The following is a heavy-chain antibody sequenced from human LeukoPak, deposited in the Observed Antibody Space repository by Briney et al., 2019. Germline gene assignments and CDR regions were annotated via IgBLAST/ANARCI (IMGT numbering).Heavy chain of an antibody. D-gene: IGHD5-18*01. Sequence: GGSLRLSCAASGFTFSTYNMNWVRQAPGKGLEWVSYISSRSDTIYYADSVKGRFTISRDNAKNSLYLQMNSLRDEDTAVYYCAGDKDTSMVAWYYFAYWGQGTLVTVSS. CDR1: GFTFSTYN. J-gene: IGHJ4*02. V-gene: IGHV3-48*02. CDR2: ISSRSDTI. CDR3: AGDKDTSMVAWYYFAY.